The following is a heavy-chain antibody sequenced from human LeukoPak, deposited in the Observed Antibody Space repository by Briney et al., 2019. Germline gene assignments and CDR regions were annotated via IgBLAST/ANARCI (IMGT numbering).Heavy chain of an antibody. Sequence: PGRSLRLSCAASGFTFSSYGMHWVRQAPGKGLEWVAVIWYDGSNKYYADSVKGRFTISRDNSKNTLYLQMNSLRAEDTAVYYCASRVGATPRYFDYWGQGTLVTVSS. CDR3: ASRVGATPRYFDY. CDR2: IWYDGSNK. D-gene: IGHD1-26*01. J-gene: IGHJ4*02. V-gene: IGHV3-33*01. CDR1: GFTFSSYG.